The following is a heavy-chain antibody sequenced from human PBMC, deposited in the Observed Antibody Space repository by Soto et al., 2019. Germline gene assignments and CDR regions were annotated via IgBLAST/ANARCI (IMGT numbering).Heavy chain of an antibody. J-gene: IGHJ6*02. D-gene: IGHD2-21*02. V-gene: IGHV3-74*01. CDR3: ARSLPKGDWNYNGMDV. Sequence: GGSLRLSCAASGFTFSSYLMHWVRQAPGKGLVWVSRINSDGSSTSYADSVKGRFTISRDNAKNTLYLQMNSLRAEDTAVYYCARSLPKGDWNYNGMDVWGQGTTVTVSS. CDR2: INSDGSST. CDR1: GFTFSSYL.